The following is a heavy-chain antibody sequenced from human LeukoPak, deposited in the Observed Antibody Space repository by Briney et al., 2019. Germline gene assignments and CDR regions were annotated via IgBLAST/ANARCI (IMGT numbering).Heavy chain of an antibody. CDR1: GLIFSNYA. CDR3: AKDPNGDYIGAFDA. J-gene: IGHJ3*01. CDR2: ITGNSGTT. V-gene: IGHV3-23*01. D-gene: IGHD2-8*01. Sequence: GGSLRLSCAASGLIFSNYAMTWFRQAPEKGLEWVSCITGNSGTTKYADSVKGRFTMSRDNSRNTLYLQMDSLRAEDTAVYYCAKDPNGDYIGAFDAWGPGTMVIVSS.